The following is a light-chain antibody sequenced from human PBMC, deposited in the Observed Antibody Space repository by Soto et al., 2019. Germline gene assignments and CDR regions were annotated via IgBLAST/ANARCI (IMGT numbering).Light chain of an antibody. V-gene: IGLV1-40*01. CDR1: SSNIGAGYD. J-gene: IGLJ2*01. CDR3: QSYDSSRGVV. CDR2: GNS. Sequence: QSALTQPPSVSGAPGQRVTISCTGSSSNIGAGYDVHWYQQLPGTAPKLLIYGNSNRPSGVPDRFSGSKSGTSASLAITGLQAEDEADYYCQSYDSSRGVVFGGGTQLTVL.